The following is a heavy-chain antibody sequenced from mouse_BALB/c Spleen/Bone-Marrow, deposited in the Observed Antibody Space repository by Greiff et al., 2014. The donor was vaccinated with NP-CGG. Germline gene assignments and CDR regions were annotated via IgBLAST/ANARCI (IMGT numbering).Heavy chain of an antibody. D-gene: IGHD3-2*01. CDR2: IYPGSGGT. J-gene: IGHJ3*01. CDR3: ARDSSGYAWFAY. Sequence: QVPLKESGAELVRPGTSVRVSCKASGYVFTNYFIEWIKPRPGQGLEWIGVIYPGSGGTNYNEKFKGKATLTADRSSSTAYMQLPSLTSDDSAVDFCARDSSGYAWFAYWGQGTLVTVST. CDR1: GYVFTNYF. V-gene: IGHV1-54*01.